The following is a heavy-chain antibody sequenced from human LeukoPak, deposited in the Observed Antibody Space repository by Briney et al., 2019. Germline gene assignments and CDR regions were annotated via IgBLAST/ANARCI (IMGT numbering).Heavy chain of an antibody. V-gene: IGHV4-39*01. CDR3: ARVSSLAALN. CDR1: GGSISSSSYY. J-gene: IGHJ4*02. D-gene: IGHD3-16*01. CDR2: IYYSGST. Sequence: SETLSLTCTVSGGSISSSSYYWGWIRQPPGKGLEWIGSIYYSGSTYYNPSFKSRVTISVDTSKNQFSLKLSSVTAADTAVYYCARVSSLAALNWGQGTLVTVSS.